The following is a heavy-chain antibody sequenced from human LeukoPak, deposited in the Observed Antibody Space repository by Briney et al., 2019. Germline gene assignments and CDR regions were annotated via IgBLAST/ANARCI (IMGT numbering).Heavy chain of an antibody. D-gene: IGHD3-9*01. CDR3: ARRADINNWFDP. Sequence: SGTLSLTCTVSGGSISSSSYYWGWIRQPPGKGLEWIGSIYYSGSTYYNPSLKSRVTISVDTSKNQFSLKLSSVTAADTAVYYCARRADINNWFDPWGQGTLVTVSS. V-gene: IGHV4-39*01. CDR1: GGSISSSSYY. CDR2: IYYSGST. J-gene: IGHJ5*02.